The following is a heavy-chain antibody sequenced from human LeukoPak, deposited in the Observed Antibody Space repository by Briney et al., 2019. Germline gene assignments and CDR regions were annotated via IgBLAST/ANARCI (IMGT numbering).Heavy chain of an antibody. Sequence: SETLSLTSTVSGGSIINHYWSWIRQPPGKGLENIGYIYYSGSTNYNPSLKSRLTMSVDTSKYQYSLKLSSVTAADTAVYYCASYDAAPAGRYQYWYMDVWGKGTTVTVSS. CDR1: GGSIINHY. CDR2: IYYSGST. CDR3: ASYDAAPAGRYQYWYMDV. J-gene: IGHJ6*03. D-gene: IGHD6-13*01. V-gene: IGHV4-59*08.